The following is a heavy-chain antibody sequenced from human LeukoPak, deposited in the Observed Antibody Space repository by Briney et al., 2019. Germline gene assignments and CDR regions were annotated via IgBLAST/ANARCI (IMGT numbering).Heavy chain of an antibody. CDR3: ARPVGLSTTASY. CDR1: GYTFIGYY. Sequence: ASVKVSCKASGYTFIGYYLHWVRQAPGQGLEWMGWINPTSGGTNYAQKFQDRVTMTRDTSINTAYMKLSRLTSDDTAVYYCARPVGLSTTASYWGQGTLVIVSS. J-gene: IGHJ4*02. D-gene: IGHD5/OR15-5a*01. CDR2: INPTSGGT. V-gene: IGHV1-2*02.